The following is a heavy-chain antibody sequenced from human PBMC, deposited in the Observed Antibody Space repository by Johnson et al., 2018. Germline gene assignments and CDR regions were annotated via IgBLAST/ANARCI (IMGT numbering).Heavy chain of an antibody. CDR3: AKELAQAGRGAFDM. J-gene: IGHJ3*02. CDR1: GFTFSDYA. D-gene: IGHD1-14*01. V-gene: IGHV3-23*04. CDR2: VIGNGGSI. Sequence: VQLVQSGGGLVQPGGSLRLSCGASGFTFSDYAMVWVRQAPGKGLEWVSSVIGNGGSIYYADSVKGRFTTSRDNYKNMVYLQMNRLRAEDTAVYYCAKELAQAGRGAFDMGGQGTIVTVSS.